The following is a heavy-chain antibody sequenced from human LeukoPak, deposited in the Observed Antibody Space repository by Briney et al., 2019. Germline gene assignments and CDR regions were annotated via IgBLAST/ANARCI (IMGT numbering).Heavy chain of an antibody. CDR3: ARQRRVSTDY. V-gene: IGHV4-39*01. D-gene: IGHD5/OR15-5a*01. Sequence: SETLSLTCTVSGGSISSSSYYWGWIRQPPGKGLEWIGSINYSGSTYYNPSLKSRVTISVDTSKNQFSLKLSSVTAADTAVYYCARQRRVSTDYWGQGTLVFVSP. CDR2: INYSGST. J-gene: IGHJ4*02. CDR1: GGSISSSSYY.